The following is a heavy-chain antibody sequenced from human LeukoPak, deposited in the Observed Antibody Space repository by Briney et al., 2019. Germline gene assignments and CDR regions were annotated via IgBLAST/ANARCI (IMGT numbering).Heavy chain of an antibody. V-gene: IGHV3-21*01. CDR1: GFTFSSYS. D-gene: IGHD3-22*01. J-gene: IGHJ4*02. CDR2: ISGSSSYI. CDR3: ARAHHGYYYDSSGYYDY. Sequence: PGGSLRLSCAASGFTFSSYSMTWVRQAPGKGLEWVSSISGSSSYIYYADSVKGRFTISRDNAKNSLYLQMNSLRAEDTAVYYCARAHHGYYYDSSGYYDYWGQGTLVTVSS.